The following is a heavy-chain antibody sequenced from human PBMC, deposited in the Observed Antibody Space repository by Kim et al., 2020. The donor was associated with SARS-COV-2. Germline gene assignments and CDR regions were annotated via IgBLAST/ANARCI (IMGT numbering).Heavy chain of an antibody. CDR3: ARSSGYYFAFDY. CDR2: IYYSGST. Sequence: SETLSLTCTVSGGSISSGGYYWSWIRQHPGKGLEWIGYIYYSGSTYYNPSLKSRVTISVDTSKNQFSLKLSSVTAADTAVYYCARSSGYYFAFDYWGQGTLVTVSS. D-gene: IGHD3-22*01. CDR1: GGSISSGGYY. V-gene: IGHV4-31*03. J-gene: IGHJ4*02.